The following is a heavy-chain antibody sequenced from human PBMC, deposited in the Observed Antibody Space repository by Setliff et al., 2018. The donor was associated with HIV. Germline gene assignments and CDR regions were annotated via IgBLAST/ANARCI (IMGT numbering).Heavy chain of an antibody. V-gene: IGHV3-23*01. J-gene: IGHJ3*02. CDR1: GFTFSKYA. D-gene: IGHD6-19*01. Sequence: PGGSLRLSCAASGFTFSKYAMSWVRQAPGKGLEWVSAISGSGGSTSYADSVKGRFTISRDNSKNTLYLQMNSLRAEDTAVYYCARDQEWLVEVEGDALHIWGQGTMVTVSS. CDR2: ISGSGGST. CDR3: ARDQEWLVEVEGDALHI.